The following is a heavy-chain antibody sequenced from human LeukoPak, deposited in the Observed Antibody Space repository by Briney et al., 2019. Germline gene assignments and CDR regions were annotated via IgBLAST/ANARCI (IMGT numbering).Heavy chain of an antibody. D-gene: IGHD3-3*01. J-gene: IGHJ5*02. CDR1: GFTFSSYA. CDR2: NNHNKNT. V-gene: IGHV4-34*08. Sequence: GSLRLSCAASGFTFSSYAMSWVRQSPGKGLEWIGENNHNKNTKYNPSLKSRVTISVDTSKNQFSLKMTSVTAADTAVYYCARRGFGYDDFWKIDPWSQGILVIVSS. CDR3: ARRGFGYDDFWKIDP.